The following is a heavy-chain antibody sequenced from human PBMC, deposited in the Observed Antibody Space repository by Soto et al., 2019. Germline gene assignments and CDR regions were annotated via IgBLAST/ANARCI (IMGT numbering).Heavy chain of an antibody. CDR2: ISYDGSNI. CDR3: ARDRQDHDYGPDV. V-gene: IGHV3-30-3*01. CDR1: GFSFRSYA. Sequence: QVQLVESGGDVVQPGRSLRLSCAASGFSFRSYAMHWVRQAPGKGLEWVAVISYDGSNIDYADSVKGRFTFSRDNSKNTLYLQMNSMRAEDTAGYYCARDRQDHDYGPDVWGQGTTVTVSS. J-gene: IGHJ6*02.